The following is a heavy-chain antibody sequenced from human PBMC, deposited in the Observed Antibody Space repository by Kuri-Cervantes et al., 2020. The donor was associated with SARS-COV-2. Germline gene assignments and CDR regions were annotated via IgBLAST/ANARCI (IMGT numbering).Heavy chain of an antibody. CDR2: INHSGST. V-gene: IGHV4-34*01. Sequence: SETLSLTCAVYGGSFSGYYWRWIRQPPGKGLEWIGEINHSGSTNYNPSLKSRVTISVDTSKNQFSLKLNSLTAADTAVYYCARGRRYSLPGGLDYWGQGTLVTVSS. J-gene: IGHJ4*02. D-gene: IGHD2-15*01. CDR1: GGSFSGYY. CDR3: ARGRRYSLPGGLDY.